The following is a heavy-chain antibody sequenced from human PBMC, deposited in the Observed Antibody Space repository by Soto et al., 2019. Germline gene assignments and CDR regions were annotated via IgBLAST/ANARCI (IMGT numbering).Heavy chain of an antibody. D-gene: IGHD3-16*01. CDR3: AISQDRGGRTTFIY. CDR1: GFTFSTYS. J-gene: IGHJ4*02. CDR2: ISSGSSYI. V-gene: IGHV3-21*04. Sequence: GGSLRLSCAASGFTFSTYSMNWVRQAPGKGLEWVSSISSGSSYIYYADSVKGRFTISRDNAKDSLYLQMNSLRAEDTALYYCAISQDRGGRTTFIYWGQGTQVTVSS.